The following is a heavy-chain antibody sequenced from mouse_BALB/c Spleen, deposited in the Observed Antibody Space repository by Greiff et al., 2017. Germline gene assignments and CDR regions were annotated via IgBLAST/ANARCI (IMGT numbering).Heavy chain of an antibody. J-gene: IGHJ4*01. D-gene: IGHD1-1*01. V-gene: IGHV5-15*02. CDR3: ARSYGNRPSMDY. CDR1: GFTFSDYG. Sequence: EVKLVESGGGLVQPGGSRKLSCAASGFTFSDYGMAWVRQAPGKGPEWVAFISNLAYSIYYADTVTGRFTISREDAKNTLYLEMSSLRSEDTAMYYCARSYGNRPSMDYWGQGTSVTVSS. CDR2: ISNLAYSI.